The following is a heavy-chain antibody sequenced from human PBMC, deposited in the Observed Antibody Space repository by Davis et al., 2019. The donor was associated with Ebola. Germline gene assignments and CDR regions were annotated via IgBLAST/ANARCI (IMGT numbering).Heavy chain of an antibody. CDR3: ARMMTTVTTGWFDP. Sequence: GESLKISCAASGFTFSSYEMNWVRQAPGKGLELVSYISSSGSTIYYADSVKGRFTISRDNAKNSLYLQMNSLRAEDTAVYYCARMMTTVTTGWFDPWGQGTLVTVSS. V-gene: IGHV3-48*03. CDR1: GFTFSSYE. D-gene: IGHD4-17*01. CDR2: ISSSGSTI. J-gene: IGHJ5*02.